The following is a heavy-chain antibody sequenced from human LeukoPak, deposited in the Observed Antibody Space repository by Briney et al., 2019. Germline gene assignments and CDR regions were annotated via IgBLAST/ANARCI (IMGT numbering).Heavy chain of an antibody. Sequence: GGSLRLSCAASGFTFSTYDMHWVRQAPGEGLEWVSGIGTSGDTHYPDSVKGRFTISRENAKNSLYLQMNSLRAEDTAVYYCAREMVRGVIRDGAFDIWGQGTMVTVSS. V-gene: IGHV3-13*04. CDR1: GFTFSTYD. D-gene: IGHD3-10*01. CDR3: AREMVRGVIRDGAFDI. CDR2: IGTSGDT. J-gene: IGHJ3*02.